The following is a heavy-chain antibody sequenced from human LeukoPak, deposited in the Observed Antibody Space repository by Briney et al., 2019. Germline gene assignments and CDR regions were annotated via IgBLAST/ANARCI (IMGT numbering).Heavy chain of an antibody. D-gene: IGHD3-9*01. Sequence: SETLSLTCAVYGGSFSGYYWSWIRQPPGKGLEGIGEINHSGSTNYNPSLKSRVTISVDTSKNQFSLKLSSVTAADTAVYYCARAPTLLRYFDWLSDVWGKGTTVTVSS. CDR1: GGSFSGYY. CDR3: ARAPTLLRYFDWLSDV. V-gene: IGHV4-34*01. CDR2: INHSGST. J-gene: IGHJ6*04.